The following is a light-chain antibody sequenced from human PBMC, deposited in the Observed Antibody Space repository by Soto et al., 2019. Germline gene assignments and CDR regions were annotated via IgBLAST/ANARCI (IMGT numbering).Light chain of an antibody. CDR1: QSVSSSY. CDR2: GAS. Sequence: EIVLTQSPGTLSLSPGERATLSCRASQSVSSSYLAWYQQKPGQAPRLLIYGASSRATGIPDRFSVSGSGTDFTITISKLEPEDFAVDYCQQYGSSLYTFGQGTKREIK. V-gene: IGKV3-20*01. J-gene: IGKJ2*01. CDR3: QQYGSSLYT.